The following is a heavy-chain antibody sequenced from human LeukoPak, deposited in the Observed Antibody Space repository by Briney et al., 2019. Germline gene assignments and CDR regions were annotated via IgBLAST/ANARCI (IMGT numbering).Heavy chain of an antibody. CDR1: GYTFTGYY. V-gene: IGHV1-2*02. Sequence: APVKVSCKASGYTFTGYYMHWVRQAPGQGLEWMGWINTNSGGTNYVQKFQGRVTMTRDTSISTAYMELSRLRSDDTAVYYCARAIYYDSSGSDAFDIWGQGTMVTVSS. D-gene: IGHD3-22*01. J-gene: IGHJ3*02. CDR2: INTNSGGT. CDR3: ARAIYYDSSGSDAFDI.